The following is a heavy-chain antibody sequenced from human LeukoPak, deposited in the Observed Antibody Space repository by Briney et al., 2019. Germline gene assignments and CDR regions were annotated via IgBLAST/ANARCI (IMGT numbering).Heavy chain of an antibody. CDR1: GFTFSSYG. CDR2: ICYDGSNK. CDR3: ARDAGVVPAAMWENWFDP. J-gene: IGHJ5*02. V-gene: IGHV3-33*01. D-gene: IGHD2-2*01. Sequence: GGALRLSCAESGFTFSSYGMHWVRQAPGKGLEWVAVICYDGSNKYYADSVKGRFTISRDNSKNTLYLQMNSLRAEDTAVCYCARDAGVVPAAMWENWFDPWGQGTLVTVSS.